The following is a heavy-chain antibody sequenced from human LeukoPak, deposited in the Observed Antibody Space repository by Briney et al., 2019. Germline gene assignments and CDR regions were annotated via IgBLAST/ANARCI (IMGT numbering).Heavy chain of an antibody. D-gene: IGHD3-10*01. CDR1: GFTFSSYA. Sequence: GSLRLSCAASGFTFSSYAMSWVRQAPGKGLEWVSDISGSGGSTYYADSVKGRFTISRDNAKNSLYLQMNSLRAEDTAVYYCARESERITMVRGVINPYYYYYYMDVWGKGTTVTVSS. CDR2: ISGSGGST. J-gene: IGHJ6*03. V-gene: IGHV3-23*01. CDR3: ARESERITMVRGVINPYYYYYYMDV.